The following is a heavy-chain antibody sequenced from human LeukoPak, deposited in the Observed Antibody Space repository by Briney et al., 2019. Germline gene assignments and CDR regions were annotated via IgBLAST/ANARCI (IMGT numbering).Heavy chain of an antibody. D-gene: IGHD3-3*01. CDR3: ARDGEDFWSGYYPMDGMDV. CDR1: GYTFTSYG. J-gene: IGHJ6*02. CDR2: ISAYNGNT. Sequence: ASVKVSCKASGYTFTSYGISWVRQAPGQGLEWMGWISAYNGNTNYAQKLQGRVTMTTDTSTSTAYMELRSLRSDDTAVYYCARDGEDFWSGYYPMDGMDVWGQGTLVTVSS. V-gene: IGHV1-18*01.